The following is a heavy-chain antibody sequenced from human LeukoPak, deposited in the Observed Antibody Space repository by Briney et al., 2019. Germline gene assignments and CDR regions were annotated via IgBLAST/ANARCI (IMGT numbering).Heavy chain of an antibody. J-gene: IGHJ3*02. CDR2: INWNGDST. CDR3: ARNLGLDI. CDR1: GFTFDDYG. Sequence: GGSLRLSCAASGFTFDDYGMNWVRRAPGKGLEWVSGINWNGDSTGYADSVKGRFTVSRDNAKDSLFLQMNNLRAEDTALYYCARNLGLDIWGQGTMVTVSS. V-gene: IGHV3-20*04.